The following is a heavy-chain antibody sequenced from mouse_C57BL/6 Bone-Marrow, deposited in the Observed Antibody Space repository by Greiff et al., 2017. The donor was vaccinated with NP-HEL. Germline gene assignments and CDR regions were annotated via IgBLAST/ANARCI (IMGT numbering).Heavy chain of an antibody. J-gene: IGHJ3*01. CDR2: IHPNSGST. CDR3: ARARGTGSIAY. Sequence: QVHVKQPGAELVKPGASVKLSCKASGYTFTSYWMHWVKQRPGQGLEWIGMIHPNSGSTNYNEKFKSKATLTVDKSSSTAYMQLSSLTSEDSAVYYCARARGTGSIAYWGQGTLVTVSA. V-gene: IGHV1-64*01. D-gene: IGHD4-1*01. CDR1: GYTFTSYW.